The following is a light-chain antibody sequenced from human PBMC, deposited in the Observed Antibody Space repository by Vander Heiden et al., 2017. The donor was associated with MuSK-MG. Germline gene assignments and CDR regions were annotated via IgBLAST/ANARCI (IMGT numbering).Light chain of an antibody. V-gene: IGKV1-8*01. Sequence: AIRMTQSPSSFSASTGDRVTITCRASQDISSYLAWYQQKPGKAPKLLIYATSTLQSGVPSRFSGSGSGTDFTLTISCLQSEDFTTYYCQQYDTYPRTFGQGTRLEIK. CDR1: QDISSY. J-gene: IGKJ5*01. CDR3: QQYDTYPRT. CDR2: ATS.